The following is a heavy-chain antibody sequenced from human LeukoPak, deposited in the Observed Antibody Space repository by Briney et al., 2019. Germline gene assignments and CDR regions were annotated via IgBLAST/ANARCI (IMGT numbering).Heavy chain of an antibody. J-gene: IGHJ6*02. V-gene: IGHV4-59*01. CDR3: ARDAWLGTGGMDV. Sequence: SETLSLTCTASGGSISSYYWSWIRQPPGKGLEWIGYIYYSGSTNYNPSLKSRVTISVDTSKNQFSLKLSSVTAADTAVYYCARDAWLGTGGMDVWGQGTTVTVSS. CDR1: GGSISSYY. CDR2: IYYSGST. D-gene: IGHD1-1*01.